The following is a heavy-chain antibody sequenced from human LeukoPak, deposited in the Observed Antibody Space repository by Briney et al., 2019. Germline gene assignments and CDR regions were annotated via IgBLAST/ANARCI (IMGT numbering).Heavy chain of an antibody. Sequence: PGGSLRLSCAASGFTFSSYWMSWVRQAPGKGLEGVANIKQDGSEKYYVDSVKGRFTISRDNAKNSLYLQMNSLRAEDTAVYYCAREKRSITIFGVVTYYFDYWGQGTLVTVSS. J-gene: IGHJ4*02. CDR2: IKQDGSEK. CDR1: GFTFSSYW. CDR3: AREKRSITIFGVVTYYFDY. D-gene: IGHD3-3*01. V-gene: IGHV3-7*03.